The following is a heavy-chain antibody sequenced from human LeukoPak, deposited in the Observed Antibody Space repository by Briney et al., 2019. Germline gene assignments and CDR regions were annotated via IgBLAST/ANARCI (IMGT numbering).Heavy chain of an antibody. CDR2: ISDSGGST. J-gene: IGHJ3*02. D-gene: IGHD3-22*01. Sequence: GGSLRLSCAASGFIFSSYAMSWVRQAPGKGLEWVSGISDSGGSTYYADSTKGRFTISRDNSKNTLYLQMNSLRAEDTAVYYCAKDHYDSSSYAFDIWGQGTMVTVSS. V-gene: IGHV3-23*01. CDR1: GFIFSSYA. CDR3: AKDHYDSSSYAFDI.